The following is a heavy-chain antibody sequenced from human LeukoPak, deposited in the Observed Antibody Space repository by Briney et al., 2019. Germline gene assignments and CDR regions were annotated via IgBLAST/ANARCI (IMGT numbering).Heavy chain of an antibody. Sequence: MTGGSLRLSCAASGFTFSSYSMNWVRQAPGKGLEWVSSISSSSYIYYADSVKGRFTISRDNAKNSLYLQMNSLRAEDTAVYYCARTGYCSGGSCYGMDVWGQGTTVTVSS. CDR1: GFTFSSYS. V-gene: IGHV3-21*01. CDR2: ISSSSYI. CDR3: ARTGYCSGGSCYGMDV. J-gene: IGHJ6*02. D-gene: IGHD2-15*01.